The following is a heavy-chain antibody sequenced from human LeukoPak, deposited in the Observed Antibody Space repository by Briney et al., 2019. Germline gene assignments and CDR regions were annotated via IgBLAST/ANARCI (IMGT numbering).Heavy chain of an antibody. Sequence: PSETLSLTCTVSAGSISTYYWSWIRQSPGMGLEWIGYIYKDGSTNYNPSLKSRVTISVDTSKNQFSLKLSSVTAADTAVYYCARGIKYYDILTGYYHYYMDVWGKGTTVTISS. D-gene: IGHD3-9*01. CDR3: ARGIKYYDILTGYYHYYMDV. CDR1: AGSISTYY. V-gene: IGHV4-59*01. CDR2: IYKDGST. J-gene: IGHJ6*03.